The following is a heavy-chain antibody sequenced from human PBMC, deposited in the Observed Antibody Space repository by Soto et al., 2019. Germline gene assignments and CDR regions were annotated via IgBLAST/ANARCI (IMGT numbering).Heavy chain of an antibody. V-gene: IGHV4-31*03. Sequence: YSVFDGSIVGVFYYRISISQFPGKGLEWIGYIYYRGSTYYNPSLKSRLTMSIDTSKNQFSLKLTSVTAADTAVYYFAGEEGYSSKWPVSAPWGKGSLVPVS. CDR3: AGEEGYSSKWPVSAP. J-gene: IGHJ5*02. CDR1: DGSIVGVFYY. CDR2: IYYRGST. D-gene: IGHD2-2*01.